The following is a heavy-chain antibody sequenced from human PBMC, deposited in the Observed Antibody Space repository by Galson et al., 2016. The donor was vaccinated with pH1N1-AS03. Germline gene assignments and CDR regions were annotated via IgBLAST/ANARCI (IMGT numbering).Heavy chain of an antibody. D-gene: IGHD4/OR15-4a*01. CDR3: ARVSAGLTGYYYAMDV. J-gene: IGHJ6*02. Sequence: SVKVSCKASGYTFTSYYIHWARQAPGQGREWMRIINPSDGNTNYAQRFQGRVTMTRDTSTSTVYMELSSLRSDDTAVYYCARVSAGLTGYYYAMDVWGQGTTVTVSS. V-gene: IGHV1-46*01. CDR2: INPSDGNT. CDR1: GYTFTSYY.